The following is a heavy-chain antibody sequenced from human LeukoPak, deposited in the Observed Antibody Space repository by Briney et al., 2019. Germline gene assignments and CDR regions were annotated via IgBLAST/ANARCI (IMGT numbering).Heavy chain of an antibody. Sequence: TGGSLRLSCAAYGFSLSNAWMGWARRAPGKGLGWVGRIKSNTDDGTTNYAASVKGRFTISRDDSRNTLYLKMNSLKTEDTAVYYCTTVHHYYYGMDVWGQGTTVTVSS. V-gene: IGHV3-15*01. J-gene: IGHJ6*02. CDR1: GFSLSNAW. CDR3: TTVHHYYYGMDV. CDR2: IKSNTDDGTT.